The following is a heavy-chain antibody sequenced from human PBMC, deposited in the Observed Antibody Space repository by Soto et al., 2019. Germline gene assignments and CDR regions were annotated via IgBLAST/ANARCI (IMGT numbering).Heavy chain of an antibody. CDR3: AKSSPSLGALRFLEWPQGMDV. J-gene: IGHJ6*02. V-gene: IGHV3-23*01. Sequence: GGSLRLSCAASGFTFSSYAMSWVRQAPGRGLEWVSAISGSGGSTYYADSVKGRFTISRDNSKNTLYLQMNSLRAEDTAVYYCAKSSPSLGALRFLEWPQGMDVWGQGTTVTVSS. D-gene: IGHD3-3*01. CDR2: ISGSGGST. CDR1: GFTFSSYA.